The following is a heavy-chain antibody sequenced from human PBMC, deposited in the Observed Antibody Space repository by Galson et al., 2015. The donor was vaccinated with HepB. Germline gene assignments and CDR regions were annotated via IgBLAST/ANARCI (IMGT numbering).Heavy chain of an antibody. Sequence: VKVSCKVSGYTFTDYYMHWVQQAPGKGLEWMGLVDPEDGETIYAEKFQGRVTITADTSTDTAYMELSSLRSEDTAVYYCASTTGTGYYYMDVWGKGTTVTVSS. D-gene: IGHD1-1*01. CDR1: GYTFTDYY. CDR3: ASTTGTGYYYMDV. J-gene: IGHJ6*03. CDR2: VDPEDGET. V-gene: IGHV1-69-2*01.